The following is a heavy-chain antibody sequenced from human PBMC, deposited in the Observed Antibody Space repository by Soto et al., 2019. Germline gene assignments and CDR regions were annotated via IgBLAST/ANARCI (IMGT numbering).Heavy chain of an antibody. CDR2: ISDGDGDT. Sequence: EVLLLQSGGGLVQPGGSLRLSCAASGFTFGDYAMTWVRQAPGKGLEWVSDISDGDGDTHYADSVKGRFTTSIDNSKNTLYLQMSSLRAEDAAVYYCAKGRTYFDFWGQGTLVTVSS. V-gene: IGHV3-23*01. CDR3: AKGRTYFDF. CDR1: GFTFGDYA. J-gene: IGHJ4*02.